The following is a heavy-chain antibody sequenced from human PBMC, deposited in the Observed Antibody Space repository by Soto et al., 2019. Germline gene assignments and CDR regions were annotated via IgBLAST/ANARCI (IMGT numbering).Heavy chain of an antibody. V-gene: IGHV1-69*12. CDR3: ARVDTAMVGAFDI. D-gene: IGHD5-18*01. Sequence: QVQLVQSGAEVTKPGSSVKVSCKASGGTFSSYALSWVRQAPGQGLEWMGGIIPIFGTANYAQKFQGRVTITADESTSTAYRELSSLRSEDTAVYYCARVDTAMVGAFDIWGQGTMVTVSS. J-gene: IGHJ3*02. CDR2: IIPIFGTA. CDR1: GGTFSSYA.